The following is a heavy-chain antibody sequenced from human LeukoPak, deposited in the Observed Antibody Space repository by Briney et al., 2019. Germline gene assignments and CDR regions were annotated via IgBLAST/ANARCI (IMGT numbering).Heavy chain of an antibody. CDR3: AREPYYYDSSGHDY. CDR2: IKQDGSDK. J-gene: IGHJ4*02. D-gene: IGHD3-22*01. V-gene: IGHV3-7*01. Sequence: PGGSLRLSCAASGFTFSSFWMSWVRQAPGKGLEWVANIKQDGSDKYYVDSVKGRFTISRDNAKYSLYLQMNSLRAEDTAVYYCAREPYYYDSSGHDYWGQGTLVTVSS. CDR1: GFTFSSFW.